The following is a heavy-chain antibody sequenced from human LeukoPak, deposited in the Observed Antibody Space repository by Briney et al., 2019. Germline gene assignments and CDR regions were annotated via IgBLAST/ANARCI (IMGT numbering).Heavy chain of an antibody. J-gene: IGHJ4*02. D-gene: IGHD6-13*01. V-gene: IGHV4-39*01. CDR1: CGSISSSSYY. CDR3: ARQPVYSSSWHPFDF. CDR2: IYYSGST. Sequence: SETLALICTVSCGSISSSSYYRGWIRQPPGKGLERIGSIYYSGSTFYNLSLKSRVTIAVHPSKKQFALKLSSVAAADTAVYYCARQPVYSSSWHPFDFWGQGTLVSVSS.